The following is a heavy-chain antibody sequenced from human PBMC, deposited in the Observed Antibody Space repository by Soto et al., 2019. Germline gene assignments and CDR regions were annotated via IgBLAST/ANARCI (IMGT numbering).Heavy chain of an antibody. CDR2: IYSGGST. J-gene: IGHJ3*02. D-gene: IGHD5-12*01. Sequence: GGSLTLSCAASGFTVSSKYMSCVLQAPGKGLEWVSVIYSGGSTYYADSVKGRFTISRDNSKNTLYLQMNSLRAEDTAVYYCARDWAFGIVATIDAFDIWGQGTMVTVSS. CDR1: GFTVSSKY. V-gene: IGHV3-66*01. CDR3: ARDWAFGIVATIDAFDI.